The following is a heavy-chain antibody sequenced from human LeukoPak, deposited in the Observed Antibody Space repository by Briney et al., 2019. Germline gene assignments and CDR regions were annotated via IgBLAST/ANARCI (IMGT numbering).Heavy chain of an antibody. CDR2: ISYDGSNK. D-gene: IGHD3-22*01. Sequence: GGSLRLSCAASGFTFSSYGMHWVRQAPGKGLEWVAVISYDGSNKYYADSVKGRFTISRDNSKNTLYLQMNSLRAEDTAVYYCAKDTYYYDSSGPLGYWGQGTLVTVSP. CDR1: GFTFSSYG. CDR3: AKDTYYYDSSGPLGY. V-gene: IGHV3-30*18. J-gene: IGHJ4*02.